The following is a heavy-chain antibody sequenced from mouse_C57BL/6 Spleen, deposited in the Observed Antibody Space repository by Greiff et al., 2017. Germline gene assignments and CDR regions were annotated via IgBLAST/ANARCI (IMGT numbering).Heavy chain of an antibody. CDR1: GFTFSDYG. Sequence: EVKVVESGGGLVKPGGSLKLSCAASGFTFSDYGMHWVRQAPEKGLEWVAYISSGSSTIYYADTVKGRFTISRDNAKNTLFLQMTSLRSEDTAMYYCARGTAVEYYFDYWGQGTTLTVSS. CDR2: ISSGSSTI. V-gene: IGHV5-17*01. D-gene: IGHD1-2*01. CDR3: ARGTAVEYYFDY. J-gene: IGHJ2*01.